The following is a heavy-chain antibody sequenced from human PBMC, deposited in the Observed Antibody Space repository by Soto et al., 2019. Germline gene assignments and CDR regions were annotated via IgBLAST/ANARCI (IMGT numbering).Heavy chain of an antibody. CDR2: INAGNGNA. V-gene: IGHV1-3*01. J-gene: IGHJ4*02. CDR3: ARGDSSSGAFDY. CDR1: GYTFTNYA. Sequence: QVQLVQSGAEVKKPGASVKVSCKTSGYTFTNYAMHWVRQAPGQRLEWMGWINAGNGNAEYSQKFQGRVTITKDTSASTYYMELSSLRSEDTAVYYCARGDSSSGAFDYWGQGTLVTVSS. D-gene: IGHD6-6*01.